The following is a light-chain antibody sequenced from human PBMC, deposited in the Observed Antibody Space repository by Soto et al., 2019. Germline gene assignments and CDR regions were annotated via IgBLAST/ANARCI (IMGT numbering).Light chain of an antibody. V-gene: IGKV1-5*01. CDR2: DAS. CDR1: QSLSSW. Sequence: DIQMTQSPSTLSASVGDRVTITCRASQSLSSWLAWYQQKPGKAPKLLIYDASSLQSGVPSRFRGSGSGTEFTLTISSLQPDDFATYYCQQYYTFSWTFGQGTKVDIK. J-gene: IGKJ1*01. CDR3: QQYYTFSWT.